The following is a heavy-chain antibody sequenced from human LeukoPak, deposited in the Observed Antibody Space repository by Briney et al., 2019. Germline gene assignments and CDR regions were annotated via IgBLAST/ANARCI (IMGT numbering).Heavy chain of an antibody. V-gene: IGHV3-21*01. CDR1: GFTFSSYS. CDR2: ITGDSKYI. Sequence: GGSLRLSCAASGFTFSSYSMNWVRQAPGKGLEWVSSITGDSKYIYYADSVRGRFTIYRDNAKNSLYLQMNSLRAEDTAVYYCARDFDYGDYWGQGTLVTVSS. CDR3: ARDFDYGDY. J-gene: IGHJ4*02.